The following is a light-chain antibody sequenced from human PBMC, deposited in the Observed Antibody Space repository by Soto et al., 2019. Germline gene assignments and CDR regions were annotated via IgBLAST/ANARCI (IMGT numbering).Light chain of an antibody. V-gene: IGKV3-20*01. CDR1: QSVSSSY. Sequence: EIVLTQSPGTLSLSPGERATLSCRASQSVSSSYLAWYQQKPGQAPRLLIYGASSRATGIPDRFSGSGSGTDFTLTISRLEPEDFAVYYCQQYCSSLPMAFGPGTKVDIK. CDR2: GAS. CDR3: QQYCSSLPMA. J-gene: IGKJ3*01.